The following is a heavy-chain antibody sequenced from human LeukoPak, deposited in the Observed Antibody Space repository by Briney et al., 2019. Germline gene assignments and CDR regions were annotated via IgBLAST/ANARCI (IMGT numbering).Heavy chain of an antibody. CDR3: ARIAAAGNRRLNY. J-gene: IGHJ4*02. Sequence: GASVKVSCKASGYTFTSYDINWVRQATGQGLEWMGWMNPNSGNTGYAQKFQGRIIVSRNTSISTAYMELGSLTSEDTAIYYCARIAAAGNRRLNYWGQGTLVTVAS. V-gene: IGHV1-8*01. CDR1: GYTFTSYD. D-gene: IGHD6-13*01. CDR2: MNPNSGNT.